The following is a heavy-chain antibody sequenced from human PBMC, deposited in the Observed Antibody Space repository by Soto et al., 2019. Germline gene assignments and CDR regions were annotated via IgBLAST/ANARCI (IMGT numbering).Heavy chain of an antibody. J-gene: IGHJ6*02. CDR1: GFTFSSYA. CDR2: ISSNGGST. D-gene: IGHD1-1*01. Sequence: GGSLRLSCSASGFTFSSYAMHWVRQAPGKGLEYVSAISSNGGSTYYADSVKGRFTISRDNSKNTLYLQMSSLRAEDTAVYYCWVPIQRGQYYYYYGMDVWGQGTTVTVSS. V-gene: IGHV3-64D*08. CDR3: WVPIQRGQYYYYYGMDV.